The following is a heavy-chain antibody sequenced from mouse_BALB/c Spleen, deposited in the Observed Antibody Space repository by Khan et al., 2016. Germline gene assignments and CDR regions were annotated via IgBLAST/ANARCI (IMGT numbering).Heavy chain of an antibody. Sequence: QIQLVQSGPELKKPGETVNISCKSSGYIFRNYGMNWVKQAPGKGLKWMGWININTGEPTYAEEFKGRFVFSLESSASTAHLQINNLKNEYTATYFCARGGYNYIFDYWGQGTTLTVSS. J-gene: IGHJ2*01. V-gene: IGHV9-3*02. CDR3: ARGGYNYIFDY. D-gene: IGHD1-3*01. CDR2: ININTGEP. CDR1: GYIFRNYG.